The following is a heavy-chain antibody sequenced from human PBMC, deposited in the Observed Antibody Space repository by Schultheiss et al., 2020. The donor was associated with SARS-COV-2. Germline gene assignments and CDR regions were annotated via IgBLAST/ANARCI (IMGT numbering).Heavy chain of an antibody. CDR1: GGSISSSSYY. J-gene: IGHJ6*02. D-gene: IGHD3-16*01. CDR2: IYHSGST. CDR3: ARGTYGYYYFGMDV. V-gene: IGHV4-39*07. Sequence: SETLSLTCTVSGGSISSSSYYWGWIRQPPGKGLEWIGSIYHSGSTYYNPSLKSRVTISVDTSKNQFSLKLSSVTAADTAVYYCARGTYGYYYFGMDVWGQGTTVTVSS.